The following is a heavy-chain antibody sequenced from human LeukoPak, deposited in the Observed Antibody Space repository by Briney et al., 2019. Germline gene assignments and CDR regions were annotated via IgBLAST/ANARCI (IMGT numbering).Heavy chain of an antibody. Sequence: QTGGSLRLSCAASGFTFSSYAMSWVRQAPGKGLEWVSAISGSGGSTYYADSVKGRFTISRDNSKNTLHLQMNGLRAEDSAVYYCTRDIPRDPYSYFDHWGQGILVTVSS. D-gene: IGHD5-24*01. V-gene: IGHV3-23*01. J-gene: IGHJ4*02. CDR3: TRDIPRDPYSYFDH. CDR1: GFTFSSYA. CDR2: ISGSGGST.